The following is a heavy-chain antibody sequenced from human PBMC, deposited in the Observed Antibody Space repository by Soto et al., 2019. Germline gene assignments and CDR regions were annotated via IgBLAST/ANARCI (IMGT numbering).Heavy chain of an antibody. Sequence: QAQLVQSGAEVKKPGASVKVSCKASGYTLSSFGIHWVRQAPGQRLEWMGWINAGNGNTTYSQKLQGRVTFSRDTSANTAYIELTSLTSEDTAVYYCVRTRQQWLVGDSWGQGSLVTVSS. V-gene: IGHV1-3*01. CDR1: GYTLSSFG. CDR3: VRTRQQWLVGDS. CDR2: INAGNGNT. D-gene: IGHD6-19*01. J-gene: IGHJ4*02.